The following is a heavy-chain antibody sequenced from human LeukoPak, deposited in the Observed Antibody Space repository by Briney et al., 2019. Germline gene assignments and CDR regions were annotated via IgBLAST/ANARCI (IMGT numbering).Heavy chain of an antibody. V-gene: IGHV3-74*01. CDR3: ARLPAYCSSTSCYYDY. CDR1: GFTFSSYW. J-gene: IGHJ4*02. D-gene: IGHD2-2*01. CDR2: INNDGSGT. Sequence: GGSLRLSCAASGFTFSSYWMHWVRQAPGKGPVWVSRINNDGSGTTYADSVKGRFTISRDNAKNSLFLQMNSLRAEDTAVYYCARLPAYCSSTSCYYDYWGQGTLVTVSS.